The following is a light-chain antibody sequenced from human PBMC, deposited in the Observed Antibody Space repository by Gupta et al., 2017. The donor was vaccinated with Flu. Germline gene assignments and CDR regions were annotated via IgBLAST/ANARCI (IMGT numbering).Light chain of an antibody. CDR3: QQYATSPFT. V-gene: IGKV3-20*01. Sequence: GTLSLSPGERATLSCRASQSVGNNFLGWYQQKPGQAPRLLIYDASNKAPGIPDRFSGSGSGTDFTLTISRLEPEDFAVYYCQQYATSPFTFGGGTKVEIK. CDR2: DAS. J-gene: IGKJ4*01. CDR1: QSVGNNF.